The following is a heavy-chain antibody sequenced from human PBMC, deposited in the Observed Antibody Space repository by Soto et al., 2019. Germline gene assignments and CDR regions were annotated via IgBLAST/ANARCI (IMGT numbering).Heavy chain of an antibody. CDR1: GDSISSVDYF. CDR3: ARGRYCLTGRCFPNWFDS. V-gene: IGHV4-30-4*01. D-gene: IGHD2-15*01. J-gene: IGHJ5*01. Sequence: SETLSLTCSVSGDSISSVDYFWAWIRQPPGQALEYIGYIYKSATTYYNPSFESRVAISLDTSKSQFSLNVTSVTAADTAVYFCARGRYCLTGRCFPNWFDSWGQGTLVTAPQ. CDR2: IYKSATT.